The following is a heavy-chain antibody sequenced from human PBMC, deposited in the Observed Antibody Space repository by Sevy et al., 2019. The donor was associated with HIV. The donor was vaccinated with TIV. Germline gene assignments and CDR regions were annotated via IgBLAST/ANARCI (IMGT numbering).Heavy chain of an antibody. CDR1: GFTFSSYA. D-gene: IGHD2-2*01. J-gene: IGHJ4*02. V-gene: IGHV3-30*04. Sequence: GGSLRLSCAASGFTFSSYAMHWVRQAPGKGLEWVAVISYDGSNKYYADSVKGRFTISRDNSKNTLYLQMNSLTAEDTAVYYCARDLLLYCSSTSCYGGYFDYWGQGTLVTVSS. CDR2: ISYDGSNK. CDR3: ARDLLLYCSSTSCYGGYFDY.